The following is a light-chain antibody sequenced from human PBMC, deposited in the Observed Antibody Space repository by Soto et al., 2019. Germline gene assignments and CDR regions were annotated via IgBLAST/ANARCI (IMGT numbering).Light chain of an antibody. V-gene: IGLV2-14*01. Sequence: QSALTQPASVSGSPGQSITISCTGTSGDIGSYNRVSWYQQHPGKAPKLIIYEVTDRPSGVSNRFSGLKSGNTASLAISGIQAEDEAEYYCRSYTNIKTRYCVFGNGNKVTV. CDR1: SGDIGSYNR. J-gene: IGLJ6*01. CDR2: EVT. CDR3: RSYTNIKTRYCV.